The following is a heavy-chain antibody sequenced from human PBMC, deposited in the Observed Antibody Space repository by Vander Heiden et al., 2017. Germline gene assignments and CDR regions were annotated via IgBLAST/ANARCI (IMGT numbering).Heavy chain of an antibody. V-gene: IGHV3-9*01. CDR3: TKAYDSYSSSPPDY. CDR1: GFTFDDYA. CDR2: ISWNSGSI. J-gene: IGHJ4*02. Sequence: EVQLVEAGGGLVQPGRSLRLSCAASGFTFDDYAMPWVRQAPGKGLEWVSGISWNSGSIGYADSVKGRFTISRDNAKNTLYLQMNSLRAEDTALYYCTKAYDSYSSSPPDYWGQGTLVTVSS. D-gene: IGHD6-13*01.